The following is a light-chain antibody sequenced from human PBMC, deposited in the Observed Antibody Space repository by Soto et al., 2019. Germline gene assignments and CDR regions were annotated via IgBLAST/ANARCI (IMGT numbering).Light chain of an antibody. CDR2: GAS. V-gene: IGKV1D-16*01. Sequence: IQMTQSPSSLSVSIGDRVTITCRASQDIDHRLVWYQQRPGKAPKALIYGASNLHSGVPSRFTGSGYGTDFTLSISSLEPEDFATYYCQQHKSYPRTLGQGTKLEI. J-gene: IGKJ2*01. CDR3: QQHKSYPRT. CDR1: QDIDHR.